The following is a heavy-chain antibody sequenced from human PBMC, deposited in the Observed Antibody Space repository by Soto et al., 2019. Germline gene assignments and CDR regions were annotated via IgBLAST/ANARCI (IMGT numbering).Heavy chain of an antibody. V-gene: IGHV1-18*01. CDR3: ARLSLIGVVIIDWFDP. CDR2: ISAYNGNT. Sequence: SVKVTCKASVYTFTRYGISLVRQAPGQGLEWMGWISAYNGNTNYAQKLQGRFTMTTDTSTSTAYMELRSLRSDDTAVYYCARLSLIGVVIIDWFDPWGQGTLVTVSS. D-gene: IGHD3-3*01. J-gene: IGHJ5*02. CDR1: VYTFTRYG.